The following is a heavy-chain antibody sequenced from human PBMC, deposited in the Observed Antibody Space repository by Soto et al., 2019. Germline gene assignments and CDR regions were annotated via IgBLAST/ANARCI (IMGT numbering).Heavy chain of an antibody. V-gene: IGHV4-34*01. CDR2: INHSGST. CDR1: GGSFSGHY. J-gene: IGHJ4*02. CDR3: ARGISLIVDVQRDEPDKYYLDS. Sequence: PSETLSLTCAVYGGSFSGHYWSWIRQPPGKGLEWIGEINHSGSTNSNPSLKSRVTISVDTSKNQFSLRLSSVTAADTALYYCARGISLIVDVQRDEPDKYYLDSWGQGTLVTVSS. D-gene: IGHD2-15*01.